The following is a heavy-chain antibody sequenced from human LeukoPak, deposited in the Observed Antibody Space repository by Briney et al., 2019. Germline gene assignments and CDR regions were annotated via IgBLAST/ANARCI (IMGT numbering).Heavy chain of an antibody. J-gene: IGHJ1*01. CDR3: ARDPNGNYVGAFDFQR. CDR1: GFTFSNYA. D-gene: IGHD4-17*01. V-gene: IGHV3-23*01. CDR2: ISGAGP. Sequence: GGSLRPSCAASGFTFSNYALTWVRQAPGRGLEWVSSISGAGPYYADSVKGRFSISRDSYKNTLYLQMSSLRAEDTAVYYCARDPNGNYVGAFDFQRWGQGTLVTVSS.